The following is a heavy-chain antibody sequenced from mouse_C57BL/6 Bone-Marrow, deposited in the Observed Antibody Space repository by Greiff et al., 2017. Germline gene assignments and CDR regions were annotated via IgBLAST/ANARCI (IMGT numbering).Heavy chain of an antibody. D-gene: IGHD1-1*01. CDR3: APSYSGY. CDR2: IDPGNGGT. J-gene: IGHJ2*01. V-gene: IGHV14-4*01. Sequence: EVQVEESGAELVKPGASVKMSCTASGFNIKDDCMHWVKQRPEQGLEWIGEIDPGNGGTEYDEKVKGKATITVDTASITAYLQLSSLTSEDTAVYYCAPSYSGYWCQGTTRTVSS. CDR1: GFNIKDDC.